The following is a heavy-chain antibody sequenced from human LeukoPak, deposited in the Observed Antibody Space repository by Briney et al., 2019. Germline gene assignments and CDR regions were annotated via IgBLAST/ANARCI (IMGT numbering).Heavy chain of an antibody. V-gene: IGHV1-46*01. Sequence: ASVKVSCKASGYTFTSSYMHWVRQAPGQGLDWVGVINPSTGDTDYSQRFQDRVSMTTDTSATTVYMELSSLRSDDTAIYYCAGEPAPRRAGIAYWGQGTLVSVSS. CDR3: AGEPAPRRAGIAY. J-gene: IGHJ4*02. CDR1: GYTFTSSY. D-gene: IGHD1-14*01. CDR2: INPSTGDT.